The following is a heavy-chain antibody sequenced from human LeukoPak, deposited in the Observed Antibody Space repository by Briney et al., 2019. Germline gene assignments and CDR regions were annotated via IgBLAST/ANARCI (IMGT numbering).Heavy chain of an antibody. J-gene: IGHJ1*01. V-gene: IGHV3-21*01. CDR1: GFTFSSYS. CDR3: ARDSLGYGAYVS. Sequence: PGGSLRLSCAASGFTFSSYSMNWVRQAPGKGLEWVSSISSSSSYIYYADSVKGRFTISRDNAKNSLYLQMNSLRAEDTAVYYCARDSLGYGAYVSWGQGTLVSVSS. CDR2: ISSSSSYI. D-gene: IGHD5-12*01.